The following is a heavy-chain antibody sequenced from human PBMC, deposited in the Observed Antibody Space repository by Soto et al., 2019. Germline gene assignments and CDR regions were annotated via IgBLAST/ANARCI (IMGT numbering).Heavy chain of an antibody. CDR1: GFTFSSYG. V-gene: IGHV3-33*01. CDR2: IWYDGSNK. Sequence: QVQLVESGGGVVQPGRSLRLSCAASGFTFSSYGMHWVRQAPGKGLEWVAVIWYDGSNKYYADSVKGRFTISRDNSKNTLYLQMNSLRAEDTAVYYCARGPWDCSGGSCYYYDYWCQGTLVTVSS. J-gene: IGHJ4*02. D-gene: IGHD2-15*01. CDR3: ARGPWDCSGGSCYYYDY.